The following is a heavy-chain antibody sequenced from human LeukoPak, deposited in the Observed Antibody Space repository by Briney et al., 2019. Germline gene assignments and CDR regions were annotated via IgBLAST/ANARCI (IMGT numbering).Heavy chain of an antibody. D-gene: IGHD3-3*01. J-gene: IGHJ5*02. CDR2: INPSGGST. CDR3: AREAITIFGLVRTQTTKGPHRFDP. V-gene: IGHV1-46*01. Sequence: GASVKVSCKASGYTFTSYYMHWVRQAPGQGLEWMGIINPSGGSTSYAQKFQGRVTMTRDTSTSTVYMELSSLTSEDTAVYYCAREAITIFGLVRTQTTKGPHRFDPWGQGTLVTVSS. CDR1: GYTFTSYY.